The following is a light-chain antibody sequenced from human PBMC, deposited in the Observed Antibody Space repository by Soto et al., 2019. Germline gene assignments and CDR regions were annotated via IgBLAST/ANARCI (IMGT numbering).Light chain of an antibody. V-gene: IGLV1-44*01. Sequence: QAVLSQPPSASATPGQRVTISCSGSSSNIGSNTVNWYQQLPGTAPKLLIYKSNQRPSGVPVRFSGSKSGTSASLAISGLQSEDEADYYCAAWDDSLNGQVFGGGTKLTVL. J-gene: IGLJ3*02. CDR1: SSNIGSNT. CDR3: AAWDDSLNGQV. CDR2: KSN.